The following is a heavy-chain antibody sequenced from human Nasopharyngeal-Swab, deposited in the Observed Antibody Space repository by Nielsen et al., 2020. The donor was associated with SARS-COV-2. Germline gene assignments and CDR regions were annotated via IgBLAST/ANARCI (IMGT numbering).Heavy chain of an antibody. D-gene: IGHD3-10*01. CDR1: GYSFTSYW. CDR3: ARRITMVRGVISRWFDP. Sequence: GGSLRLSCKGSGYSFTSYWISWVRQMPGKGLEWMGRIDPSDSYTNYSPSFQGHVTISADKSISTAYLQWSSLKASDTAMYYCARRITMVRGVISRWFDPWGQGTLVTVSS. CDR2: IDPSDSYT. V-gene: IGHV5-10-1*01. J-gene: IGHJ5*02.